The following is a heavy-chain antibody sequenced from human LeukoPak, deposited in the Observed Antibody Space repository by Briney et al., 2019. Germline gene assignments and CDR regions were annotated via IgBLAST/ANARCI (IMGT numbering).Heavy chain of an antibody. CDR2: IYYSGST. Sequence: SETLSLTCTVSGGSISSYYWSWIRQPPGKGLEWIGYIYYSGSTNYNPSLKSRVTISVDTSKNQFSLKLSSVTAADTAVYYCARGAEQWEPTSAFDIWGQGTMVTVSS. CDR3: ARGAEQWEPTSAFDI. D-gene: IGHD1-26*01. J-gene: IGHJ3*02. V-gene: IGHV4-59*01. CDR1: GGSISSYY.